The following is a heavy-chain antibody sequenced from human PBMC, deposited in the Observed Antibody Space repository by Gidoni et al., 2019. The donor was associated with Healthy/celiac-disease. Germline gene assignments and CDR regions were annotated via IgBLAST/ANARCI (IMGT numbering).Heavy chain of an antibody. CDR3: ARAGWFGELSY. CDR2: IYSGGST. CDR1: GFTVSSNY. V-gene: IGHV3-66*02. J-gene: IGHJ4*02. D-gene: IGHD3-10*01. Sequence: EVQLVESGGGLVQSGGSLSLSCAAPGFTVSSNYMSWVRQAPGKGLGWVSVIYSGGSTYYADSVKGRFTISRDSSKNTLYLQMNSLRAEDTAVYYCARAGWFGELSYWGQGTLVTVSS.